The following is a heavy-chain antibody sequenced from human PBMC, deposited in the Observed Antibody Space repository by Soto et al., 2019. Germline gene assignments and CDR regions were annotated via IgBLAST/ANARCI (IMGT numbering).Heavy chain of an antibody. V-gene: IGHV4-34*01. D-gene: IGHD1-7*01. CDR1: GGSFSGYY. Sequence: SETLSLTCAVYGGSFSGYYWSWIRQPPGKGLEWIGEINHSGSTNYNPSLKSRVTISVDTSKNQFSLKLSSVTAADTAVYYCARRPRNFVFYYYMDVWGKGTTVTVSS. CDR3: ARRPRNFVFYYYMDV. J-gene: IGHJ6*03. CDR2: INHSGST.